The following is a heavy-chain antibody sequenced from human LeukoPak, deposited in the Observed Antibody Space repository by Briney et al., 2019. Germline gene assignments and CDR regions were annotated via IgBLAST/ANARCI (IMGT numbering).Heavy chain of an antibody. Sequence: PSETLSLTCTVSGGSISSYYWSWIRQPPGKGLEWIGYIYYSGSTNYNPSLKSRVTISVDTSKNQFSLKLSSVTAADTAVYYCARAYDFWSGYYFVYWGQGTLVTVSS. V-gene: IGHV4-59*01. CDR2: IYYSGST. CDR3: ARAYDFWSGYYFVY. CDR1: GGSISSYY. D-gene: IGHD3-3*01. J-gene: IGHJ4*02.